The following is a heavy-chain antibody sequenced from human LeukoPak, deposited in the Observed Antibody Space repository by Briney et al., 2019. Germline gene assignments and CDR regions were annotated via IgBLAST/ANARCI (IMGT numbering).Heavy chain of an antibody. CDR1: GGSISSYY. CDR2: IYYSGST. V-gene: IGHV4-59*01. CDR3: ARSSWYDGMGY. D-gene: IGHD6-13*01. Sequence: SETLSLTCTVSGGSISSYYWSWIRQPPGKGLEWIGYIYYSGSTNYNPSLKSRVTMSVDTSKNQFSLKLSSVTAADTAVYYCARSSWYDGMGYWGQGTLVTVSS. J-gene: IGHJ4*02.